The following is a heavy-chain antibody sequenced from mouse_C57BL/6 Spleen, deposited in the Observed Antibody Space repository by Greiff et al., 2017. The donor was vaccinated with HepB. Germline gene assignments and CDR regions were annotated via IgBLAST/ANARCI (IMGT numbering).Heavy chain of an antibody. V-gene: IGHV1-62-2*01. CDR3: ARHEEGGDYYGSSYLYFDV. Sequence: QVRLQQSGAELVKPGASVKLSCKASGYTFTEYTIHWVKQRSGQGLEWIGWFYPGSGSIKYNEKFKDKATLTADKSSSTVYMELSRLTSEDSAVYFCARHEEGGDYYGSSYLYFDVWGTGTTVTVSS. J-gene: IGHJ1*03. CDR2: FYPGSGSI. CDR1: GYTFTEYT. D-gene: IGHD1-1*01.